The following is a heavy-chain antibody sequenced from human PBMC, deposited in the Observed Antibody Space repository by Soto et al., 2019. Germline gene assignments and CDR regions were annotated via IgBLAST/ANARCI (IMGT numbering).Heavy chain of an antibody. J-gene: IGHJ4*02. CDR3: ARDKGGWPDY. CDR2: IYYTGST. V-gene: IGHV4-59*01. Sequence: QVQLQESGPGLVKPSETLSLTCTVSGGSLSTYYWSWIRQPPGKGLEWIGYIYYTGSTHYNPSLKSRGSISLDTSKNHFSLQLTSVTAADTAVYYCARDKGGWPDYWGQGTLVTVSS. D-gene: IGHD1-26*01. CDR1: GGSLSTYY.